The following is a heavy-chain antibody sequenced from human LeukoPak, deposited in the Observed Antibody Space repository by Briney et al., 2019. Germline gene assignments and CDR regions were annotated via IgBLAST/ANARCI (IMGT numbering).Heavy chain of an antibody. D-gene: IGHD3-22*01. J-gene: IGHJ4*02. Sequence: GSLRLSCAVSGITLSNYGMSWVRQVPGKGLGWVAGISDSGGSTNYADSVKGRFTISRDNPKNTMYLQMNSLRAEDTAVYFCAKRGVVIRVILVGFHKEAYYFDSWGQGALVTVSS. CDR2: ISDSGGST. CDR3: AKRGVVIRVILVGFHKEAYYFDS. V-gene: IGHV3-23*01. CDR1: GITLSNYG.